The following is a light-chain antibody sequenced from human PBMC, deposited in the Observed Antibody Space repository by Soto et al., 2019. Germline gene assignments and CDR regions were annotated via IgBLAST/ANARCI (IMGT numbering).Light chain of an antibody. Sequence: DIQMTQSPSSLSASVGDRVTITCRASQSINIYLNWYQQKPGKAPQVLIYAASSLQSGVPSRFSGSGSGTDFTLTISSLQSEDFAVYYCQQYGSSLFTFGPGTKVDFK. CDR3: QQYGSSLFT. CDR2: AAS. CDR1: QSINIY. J-gene: IGKJ3*01. V-gene: IGKV1-39*01.